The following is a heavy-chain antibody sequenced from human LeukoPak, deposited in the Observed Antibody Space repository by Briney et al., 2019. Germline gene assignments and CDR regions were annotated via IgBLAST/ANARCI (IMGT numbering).Heavy chain of an antibody. CDR3: ARAYDILTGYYIANYYYYYYMDV. CDR1: GYTFTSYD. D-gene: IGHD3-9*01. J-gene: IGHJ6*03. V-gene: IGHV1-8*01. Sequence: ASVKVSCKASGYTFTSYDINCVRQATGQRLEWMGWMNPNSVNTGYAQSFQGRVTMNSNTSISIAYMELSSLRSEDTAVYYCARAYDILTGYYIANYYYYYYMDVWGKGTTVTVSS. CDR2: MNPNSVNT.